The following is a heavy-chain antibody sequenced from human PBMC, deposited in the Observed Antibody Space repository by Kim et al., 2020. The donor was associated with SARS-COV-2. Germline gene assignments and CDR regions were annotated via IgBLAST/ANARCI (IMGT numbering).Heavy chain of an antibody. CDR3: AKDGGSGSYLNY. V-gene: IGHV3-30*18. J-gene: IGHJ4*02. Sequence: GGSLRLSCAASGFTFSSYGMHWVRQAPGKGLEWVAVISYDGSNKYYAHSVKGRFTISRDNSKNTLYLQMNSLRAEDTAVYYCAKDGGSGSYLNYWGQGTLVTVSS. D-gene: IGHD3-10*01. CDR2: ISYDGSNK. CDR1: GFTFSSYG.